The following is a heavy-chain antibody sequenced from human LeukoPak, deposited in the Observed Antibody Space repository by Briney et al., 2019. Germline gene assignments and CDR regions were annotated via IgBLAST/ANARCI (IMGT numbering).Heavy chain of an antibody. CDR3: ARDFMGYCSSTSCYIEGFDP. CDR2: ISAYNGNT. V-gene: IGHV1-18*01. D-gene: IGHD2-2*02. Sequence: ASVKVSCKASGYTFTSYGISWVRQAPGQGLEWMGWISAYNGNTNYAQKLQGRVTMTTDTSTSTAYMELRSLRSDDTAVYYCARDFMGYCSSTSCYIEGFDPWGQGTLVTVSS. CDR1: GYTFTSYG. J-gene: IGHJ5*02.